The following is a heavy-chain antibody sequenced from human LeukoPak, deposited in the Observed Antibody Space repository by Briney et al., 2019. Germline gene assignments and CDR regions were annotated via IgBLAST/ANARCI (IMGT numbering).Heavy chain of an antibody. CDR2: ISYDGSNK. J-gene: IGHJ4*02. Sequence: QPGRSLRLSCAASGFTFSSYAMHWVRQAPGKGLEWVAVISYDGSNKYYADSVKGRFTISRDNSKNTLYLQMNSLRAEDTAVYYCARGYYDSSGYYYGFDYWGQGTLVTVSS. CDR3: ARGYYDSSGYYYGFDY. CDR1: GFTFSSYA. D-gene: IGHD3-22*01. V-gene: IGHV3-30-3*01.